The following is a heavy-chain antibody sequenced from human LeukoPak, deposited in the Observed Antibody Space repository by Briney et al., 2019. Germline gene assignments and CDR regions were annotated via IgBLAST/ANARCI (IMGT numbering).Heavy chain of an antibody. J-gene: IGHJ6*02. CDR2: IYYSGST. Sequence: SETLSLTCTVSGGSISSYYWSWIRQPPGKALEWIGYIYYSGSTNYNPSLKSRVTISVDTSKNQFSLKLSSVTAADTAVYHCARDNPGIAVAGTVGQYYYYYGMDVWGQGTTVTVSS. CDR1: GGSISSYY. V-gene: IGHV4-59*01. CDR3: ARDNPGIAVAGTVGQYYYYYGMDV. D-gene: IGHD6-19*01.